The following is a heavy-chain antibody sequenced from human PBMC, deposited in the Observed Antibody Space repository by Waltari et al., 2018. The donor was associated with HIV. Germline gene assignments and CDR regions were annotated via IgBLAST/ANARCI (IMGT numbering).Heavy chain of an antibody. Sequence: EVQLVQSDAGVKKHGESLKISCKASGYRNNLDNYWIAWVRQMPGKGLEWVGVIYPGDYDARYNPSFQGQVTISVDKSTTTAFLQWSTLKASDTATYYCARSSDIIIPTVKRRPVFGLDVWGQGTTVIVSS. D-gene: IGHD3-10*01. CDR3: ARSSDIIIPTVKRRPVFGLDV. V-gene: IGHV5-51*01. J-gene: IGHJ6*02. CDR1: GYRNNLDNYW. CDR2: IYPGDYDA.